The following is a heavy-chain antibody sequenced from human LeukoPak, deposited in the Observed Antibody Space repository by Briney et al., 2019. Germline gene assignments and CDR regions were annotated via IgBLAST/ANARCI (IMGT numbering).Heavy chain of an antibody. Sequence: GGSLRLSCAAAGFTFSTYVMHWVRQAPGKGLQWVAVILYDGSSKYYADSVKGRFIISRDNSKNTLYLQMNGLTAEDTAVYYCARVVAGSVYNSGMDVWGQGTTVTVSS. D-gene: IGHD6-19*01. CDR1: GFTFSTYV. V-gene: IGHV3-30*01. CDR2: ILYDGSSK. CDR3: ARVVAGSVYNSGMDV. J-gene: IGHJ6*02.